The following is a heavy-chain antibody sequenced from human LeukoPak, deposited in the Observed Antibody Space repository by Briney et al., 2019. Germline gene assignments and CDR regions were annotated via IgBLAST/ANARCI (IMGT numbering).Heavy chain of an antibody. Sequence: SETLSLTCTVSGGSISRGGYYWSWIRQHPGKGLEWIGYIYYSGSTYYNPSLKSRVTISVDTSKNQFSLKLSSVTAADTAVYYCARGALDCGGDCYSGWFDPWGQGTLVTVSS. CDR2: IYYSGST. J-gene: IGHJ5*02. V-gene: IGHV4-31*03. CDR1: GGSISRGGYY. D-gene: IGHD2-21*02. CDR3: ARGALDCGGDCYSGWFDP.